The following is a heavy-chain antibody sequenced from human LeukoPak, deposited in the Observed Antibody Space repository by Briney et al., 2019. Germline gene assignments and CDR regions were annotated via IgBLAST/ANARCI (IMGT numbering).Heavy chain of an antibody. CDR2: IKQDGSEK. CDR3: AREDYGYFDY. Sequence: PGGSLRLSCVVSGFTFSTSAMSWVRQAPGKGLEWVANIKQDGSEKYYVDSVKGRFTISRDNAKNSLYLQMNSLRAEDTAVYYCAREDYGYFDYWGQGTLVTVSS. CDR1: GFTFSTSA. V-gene: IGHV3-7*01. D-gene: IGHD4/OR15-4a*01. J-gene: IGHJ4*02.